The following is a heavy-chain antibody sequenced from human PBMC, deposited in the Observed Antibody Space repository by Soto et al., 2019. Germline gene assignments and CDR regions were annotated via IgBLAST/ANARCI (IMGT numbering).Heavy chain of an antibody. CDR3: ARDEWSLPYGMDV. J-gene: IGHJ6*02. CDR1: GYAFTSYY. V-gene: IGHV1-46*01. D-gene: IGHD2-8*01. Sequence: ASVKVSCKATGYAFTSYYMHWVRQAPGQGLEWMGIINPSGGSTSYAQKFQGRVTMTRDTSTSTVYMELSSLRSEDTAVYYCARDEWSLPYGMDVWGQGTTVTVS. CDR2: INPSGGST.